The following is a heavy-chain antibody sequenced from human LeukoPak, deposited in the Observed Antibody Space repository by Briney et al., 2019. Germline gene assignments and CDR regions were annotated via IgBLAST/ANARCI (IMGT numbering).Heavy chain of an antibody. CDR1: GGSISSSSYY. CDR3: ARALSQGGEDPRRNAFDI. CDR2: IYYSGST. Sequence: SETLSLTCTVSGGSISSSSYYWGWIRQPPGKGLEWIGSIYYSGSTYYNPSLKSRVTISVDTSKNQFSLKLSSVTAADTAVYYCARALSQGGEDPRRNAFDIWGQGTMVTVSS. D-gene: IGHD3-16*01. V-gene: IGHV4-39*07. J-gene: IGHJ3*02.